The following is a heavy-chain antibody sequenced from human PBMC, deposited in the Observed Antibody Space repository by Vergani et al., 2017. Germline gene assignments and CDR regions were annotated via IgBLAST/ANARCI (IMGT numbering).Heavy chain of an antibody. CDR1: GYSISSGYY. D-gene: IGHD3-16*01. Sequence: QVQLQESGPGLVKPSETLSLTCTVSGYSISSGYYWGWIRQPPGKGLEWIGSIYHSGSTYYNPSLKSRVTISVDTSKNQFSLKLSSVTDADTAVYYCARGRVGGGDYWGQGTLVTVSS. CDR3: ARGRVGGGDY. V-gene: IGHV4-38-2*02. J-gene: IGHJ4*02. CDR2: IYHSGST.